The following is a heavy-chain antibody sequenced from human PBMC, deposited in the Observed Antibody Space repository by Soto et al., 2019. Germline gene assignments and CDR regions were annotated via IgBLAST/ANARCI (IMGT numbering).Heavy chain of an antibody. Sequence: EVQLLESGGGLVQPGGSLRLSCAASGFTFSSYAMSWVRQAPGKGLEWVSAISGSGGSTYYADSVKGRFTISRDNSKNTLSLQMTSLRAEDTAVYYCAKDLSYYDSSGEDAFDIWGQGTMVTVSS. V-gene: IGHV3-23*01. D-gene: IGHD3-22*01. CDR3: AKDLSYYDSSGEDAFDI. CDR2: ISGSGGST. CDR1: GFTFSSYA. J-gene: IGHJ3*02.